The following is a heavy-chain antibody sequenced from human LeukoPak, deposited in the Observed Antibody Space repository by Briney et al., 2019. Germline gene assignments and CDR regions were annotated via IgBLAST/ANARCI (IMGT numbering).Heavy chain of an antibody. Sequence: SETLSLTCTVSGGSISSGGYYWSWIRQPPGKGLEWIGYISHSGNTYYSPSLKSRATISVDNSKNQFSLKLTSVTAADTAVYYCARYSTTWPYWYFDLWGRGTLVTVSS. CDR1: GGSISSGGYY. V-gene: IGHV4-30-2*01. CDR2: ISHSGNT. J-gene: IGHJ2*01. D-gene: IGHD6-13*01. CDR3: ARYSTTWPYWYFDL.